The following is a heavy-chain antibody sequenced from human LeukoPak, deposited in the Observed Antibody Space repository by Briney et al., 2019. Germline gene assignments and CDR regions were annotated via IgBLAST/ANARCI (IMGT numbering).Heavy chain of an antibody. CDR3: SYGSGSTPFDP. J-gene: IGHJ5*02. CDR2: IYSGGST. CDR1: GFTVSSNY. Sequence: PGGSLRLSCAASGFTVSSNYMSWVRQAPGKGLEWVSVIYSGGSTYYSDSVKGRFTISRDNSKNTLYLQMNSLRAEDTAVYYCSYGSGSTPFDPWGQGTLVTVSS. V-gene: IGHV3-66*01. D-gene: IGHD3-10*01.